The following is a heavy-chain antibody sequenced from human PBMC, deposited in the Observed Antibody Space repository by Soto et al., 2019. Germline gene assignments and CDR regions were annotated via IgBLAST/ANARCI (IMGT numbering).Heavy chain of an antibody. Sequence: PGGSLRLSCAVSGFTFSSYAMSWVRQAPGKGLEWVSAISGSGGSTYYADSVKGRFTISRDNSKNTLYLQMNSLRAEDTAVYYCAKDPARITGGDPYFDYWGQGTLVTVSS. CDR3: AKDPARITGGDPYFDY. J-gene: IGHJ4*02. V-gene: IGHV3-23*01. D-gene: IGHD3-16*01. CDR2: ISGSGGST. CDR1: GFTFSSYA.